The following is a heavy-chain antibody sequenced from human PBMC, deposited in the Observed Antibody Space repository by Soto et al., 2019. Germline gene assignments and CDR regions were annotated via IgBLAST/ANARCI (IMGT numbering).Heavy chain of an antibody. V-gene: IGHV4-4*02. J-gene: IGHJ4*02. CDR2: IYHSGST. CDR1: GGSISSSNW. Sequence: SETLSLTCAVSGGSISSSNWWSWVRQPPGKGLEWIGEIYHSGSTNYNPSLKSRVTISVDKSKNQFSLKLSPVTAADTAVYYCERKPRNSVRNFDYWGQGNLVNVS. CDR3: ERKPRNSVRNFDY. D-gene: IGHD1-26*01.